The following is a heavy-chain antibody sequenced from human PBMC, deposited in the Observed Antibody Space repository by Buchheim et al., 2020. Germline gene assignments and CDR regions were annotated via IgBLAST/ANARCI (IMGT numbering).Heavy chain of an antibody. CDR1: GFTFRSHA. Sequence: EVQLLESGGGFVQPGGSLRLSCSASGFTFRSHAMSWVRQAPGKGLEWVSTINDNGGDRYYAESVKGRFTISRDNSKNTLYLQMNGLRADDTAVYDCARDSPILTAWGQGTL. CDR3: ARDSPILTA. V-gene: IGHV3-23*01. J-gene: IGHJ4*02. D-gene: IGHD3-9*01. CDR2: INDNGGDR.